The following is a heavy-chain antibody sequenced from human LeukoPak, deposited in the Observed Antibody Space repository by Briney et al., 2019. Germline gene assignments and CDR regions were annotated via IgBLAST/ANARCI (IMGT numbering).Heavy chain of an antibody. Sequence: GGSLRLSCAASGFTFSSYSMNWVRQAPGKGLEWVSSISSSSSYIYYADSVKSRFTISRDNAKNSLYLQMNSLRAEDTAVYYCARVMITFGGVIYYFDYWGQGTLVTVSS. J-gene: IGHJ4*02. CDR1: GFTFSSYS. CDR3: ARVMITFGGVIYYFDY. D-gene: IGHD3-16*02. V-gene: IGHV3-21*01. CDR2: ISSSSSYI.